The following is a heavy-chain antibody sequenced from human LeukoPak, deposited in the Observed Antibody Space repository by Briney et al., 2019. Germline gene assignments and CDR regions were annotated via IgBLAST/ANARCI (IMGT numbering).Heavy chain of an antibody. CDR3: AREGSSSSGDNFDY. CDR1: GGTFSSYA. D-gene: IGHD6-6*01. CDR2: IIPIFGTA. V-gene: IGHV1-69*05. J-gene: IGHJ4*02. Sequence: SVKVSCKASGGTFSSYAISWVQQAPGQGLEWMGGIIPIFGTANYAQKFQGRVTITTDESTSTAYMELSSLRSEDTAVYYCAREGSSSSGDNFDYWGQGTLVTVSS.